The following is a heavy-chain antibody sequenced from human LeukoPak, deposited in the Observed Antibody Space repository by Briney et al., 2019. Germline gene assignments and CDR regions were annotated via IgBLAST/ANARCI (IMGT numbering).Heavy chain of an antibody. V-gene: IGHV3-53*01. CDR3: ARVGSYYDMDV. Sequence: GGSLRLSCAASGFSVTSKYINWVRQAPGKGLEWVLVVEGGGDTSYANSVKGRFTVSRDIFQNTLYLQMNNLRAEDTAVYYCARVGSYYDMDVWGQGTTVTVSS. CDR1: GFSVTSKY. J-gene: IGHJ6*02. D-gene: IGHD3-10*01. CDR2: VEGGGDT.